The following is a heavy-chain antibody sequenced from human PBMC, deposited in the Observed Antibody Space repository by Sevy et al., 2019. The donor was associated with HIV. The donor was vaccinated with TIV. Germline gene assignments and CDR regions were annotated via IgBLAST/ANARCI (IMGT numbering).Heavy chain of an antibody. Sequence: GGSLRLSCTVTGFTFDHIAFHWVRQAPGKGLEWVSGISWNSGDIGYADSVKGRFTISRDNAKKAVYLQMNSLRVGDTALYYCAKDCLRGYRYGYPHYWGQGTLVIVSS. CDR3: AKDCLRGYRYGYPHY. CDR2: ISWNSGDI. J-gene: IGHJ4*02. V-gene: IGHV3-9*01. D-gene: IGHD5-18*01. CDR1: GFTFDHIA.